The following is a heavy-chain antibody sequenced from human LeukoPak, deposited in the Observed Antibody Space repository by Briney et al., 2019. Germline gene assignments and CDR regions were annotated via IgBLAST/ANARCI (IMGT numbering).Heavy chain of an antibody. Sequence: ASVKVSCKASGYTFTGYYMHWVRQAPGHAVEWMGWINPNGGGRNYAQKFQGRVTMTRDTSISTAYMVLRRLRSDDTAVYYCARGSGSHDYWGQGTLVTVSS. J-gene: IGHJ4*02. CDR1: GYTFTGYY. D-gene: IGHD3-10*01. CDR3: ARGSGSHDY. CDR2: INPNGGGR. V-gene: IGHV1-2*02.